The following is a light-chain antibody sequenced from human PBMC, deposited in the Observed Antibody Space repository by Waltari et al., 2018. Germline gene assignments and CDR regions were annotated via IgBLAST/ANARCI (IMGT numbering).Light chain of an antibody. Sequence: EHVLTQSPGTLSLSPGDRATLSCRASDMVSSNYIAWYQQRPGQAPRLLIFGASSRATGIPDRFSGSGSGTDFTLTISRLEPEDFAVYYCQHYGNSPQLTFAGGTRLEIK. V-gene: IGKV3-20*01. CDR1: DMVSSNY. CDR3: QHYGNSPQLT. CDR2: GAS. J-gene: IGKJ4*01.